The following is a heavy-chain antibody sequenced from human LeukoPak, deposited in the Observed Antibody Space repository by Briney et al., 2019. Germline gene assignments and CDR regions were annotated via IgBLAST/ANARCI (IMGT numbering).Heavy chain of an antibody. J-gene: IGHJ6*03. Sequence: PSETLSLTCAVYGGSFSGYYWSWIRQPPGKGLEWIGEINHSGSTNYNPSLKSRVTISVDTSKNQFSQKLSSVTAADTAVYYCARGLYDSSGYPYYCYMDVWGKGTTVTVSS. CDR1: GGSFSGYY. CDR2: INHSGST. V-gene: IGHV4-34*01. CDR3: ARGLYDSSGYPYYCYMDV. D-gene: IGHD3-22*01.